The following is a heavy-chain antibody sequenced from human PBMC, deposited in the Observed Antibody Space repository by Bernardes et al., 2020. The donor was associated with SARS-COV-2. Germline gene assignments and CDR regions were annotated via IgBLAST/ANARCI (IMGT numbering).Heavy chain of an antibody. Sequence: GEPLKGSSKGSDYTFTNYWIGWVRPMPGKGLEWMGIIYPGDSDTKYSPSFQGRVTISADKSVNTAYLQWSSLEASDTAIYYCARRRYGDFGVDVWGQGTTVTVSS. D-gene: IGHD4-17*01. CDR3: ARRRYGDFGVDV. CDR2: IYPGDSDT. V-gene: IGHV5-51*01. J-gene: IGHJ6*02. CDR1: DYTFTNYW.